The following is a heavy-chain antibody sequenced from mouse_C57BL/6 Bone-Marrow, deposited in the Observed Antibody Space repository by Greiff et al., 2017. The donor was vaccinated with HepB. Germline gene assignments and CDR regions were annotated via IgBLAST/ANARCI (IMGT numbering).Heavy chain of an antibody. CDR1: GYAFSSYW. J-gene: IGHJ4*01. CDR3: ARWEALNKRSSYGGYAMDY. CDR2: IYPGDGDT. Sequence: VQLQQSGAELVKPGASVKISCKASGYAFSSYWMNWVKQRPGKGLEWIGQIYPGDGDTNYNGKFKGKATLTADKYSSTAYMQLSSLTSEDSAVYFCARWEALNKRSSYGGYAMDYWGQGTSVTVSS. D-gene: IGHD1-1*01. V-gene: IGHV1-80*01.